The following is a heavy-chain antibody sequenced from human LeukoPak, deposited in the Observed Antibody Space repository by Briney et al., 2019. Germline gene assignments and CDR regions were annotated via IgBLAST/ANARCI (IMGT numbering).Heavy chain of an antibody. J-gene: IGHJ6*03. V-gene: IGHV3-21*01. D-gene: IGHD3-10*01. CDR1: GFTFSSYS. CDR3: ARSELGYNYYYMDV. CDR2: ISSSSSYI. Sequence: PGGSLRLSCAASGFTFSSYSMNWVRQAPGKGLEWDSSISSSSSYIYYADSVKGRFTISRDNAKKSLYLQMNSLRAEDTAVYYCARSELGYNYYYMDVWGKGTTVTISS.